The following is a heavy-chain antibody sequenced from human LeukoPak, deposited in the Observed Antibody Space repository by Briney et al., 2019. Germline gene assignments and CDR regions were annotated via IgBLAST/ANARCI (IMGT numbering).Heavy chain of an antibody. V-gene: IGHV4-61*02. D-gene: IGHD4-11*01. CDR3: ARDPYMGY. J-gene: IGHJ4*02. CDR1: GNSISSGDNY. CDR2: IYTSGST. Sequence: SQTLSLTCTVSGNSISSGDNYWSWIRQPAGKGLEWIGRIYTSGSTNYNPSLKSRVTISGDTSKNQFSLRLSSVTAADTAVYYCARDPYMGYWGQGTLVTVSS.